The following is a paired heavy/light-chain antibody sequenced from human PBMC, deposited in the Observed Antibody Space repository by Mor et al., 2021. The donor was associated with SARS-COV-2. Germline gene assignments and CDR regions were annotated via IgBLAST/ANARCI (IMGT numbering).Heavy chain of an antibody. J-gene: IGHJ4*02. CDR2: VSGSGGST. CDR1: RFTFSSYA. Sequence: EVQLLESGGGLVQPGGSLRLSCAASRFTFSSYAMSWVRQAPGKGLECVSIVSGSGGSTYYADSVKGRFTISRDNFENTVYLQMNSLRAEDTAVYYCAKGSTAAATENTRPFEYWGQGTLVTVSS. V-gene: IGHV3-23*01. CDR3: AKGSTAAATENTRPFEY. D-gene: IGHD2-15*01.
Light chain of an antibody. CDR1: KLGDKY. Sequence: SYELTQPPSVSVSPRQTASITCSGDKLGDKYACWYQQKPGQSPVLIIYQDFKRPSGIPERFSGSNSGNAATLTISGTQAMDEADYYCQAWDNSTVVFGGGTKLTVL. CDR2: QDF. J-gene: IGLJ2*01. CDR3: QAWDNSTVV. V-gene: IGLV3-1*01.